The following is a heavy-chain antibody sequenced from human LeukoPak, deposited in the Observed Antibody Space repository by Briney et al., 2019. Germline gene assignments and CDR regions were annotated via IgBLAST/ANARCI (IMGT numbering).Heavy chain of an antibody. CDR1: GFTFSSYG. J-gene: IGHJ3*02. CDR2: ISYDGSNK. CDR3: AKDRGYSSSWYLGGHDAFDI. D-gene: IGHD6-13*01. V-gene: IGHV3-30*18. Sequence: PGRSLRLSCAASGFTFSSYGMHWVRQAPGKGLEWVAVISYDGSNKYYADSVKGRFTISRDNSKNTLYLQMSSLRAEDTAVYYCAKDRGYSSSWYLGGHDAFDIWGQGTMVTVSS.